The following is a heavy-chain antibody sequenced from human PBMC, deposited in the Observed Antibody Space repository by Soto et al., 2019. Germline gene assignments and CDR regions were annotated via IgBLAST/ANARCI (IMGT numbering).Heavy chain of an antibody. CDR1: GGTFSSYA. D-gene: IGHD1-1*01. CDR3: VSCSRRCPTKRYYYGMDV. J-gene: IGHJ6*02. Sequence: QVQLVQSGAEVKKPGSSVKVSCKASGGTFSSYAISWVRQAPGQGLEWMGGIIPIFGTANYAQKFQGRVTITADKSTSTAYMELSSLRSEDTAVYYCVSCSRRCPTKRYYYGMDVWGQGTTVTVAS. V-gene: IGHV1-69*06. CDR2: IIPIFGTA.